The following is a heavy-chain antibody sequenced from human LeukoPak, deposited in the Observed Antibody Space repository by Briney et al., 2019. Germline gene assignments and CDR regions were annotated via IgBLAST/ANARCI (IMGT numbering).Heavy chain of an antibody. V-gene: IGHV3-21*01. Sequence: PGGSLRLSCAASGFTFSSYSMNWVRQAPGKGLEWVSSISSSSSYIYYADSVKGRFTISRDNAKNSLYLQMNSLRAEDTAVYYCAAQRGIAVISGTDDYWGQGTLVTVSS. CDR3: AAQRGIAVISGTDDY. CDR1: GFTFSSYS. D-gene: IGHD6-19*01. CDR2: ISSSSSYI. J-gene: IGHJ4*02.